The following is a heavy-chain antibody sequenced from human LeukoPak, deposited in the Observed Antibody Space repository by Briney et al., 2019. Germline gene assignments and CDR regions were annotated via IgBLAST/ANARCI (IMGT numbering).Heavy chain of an antibody. Sequence: GGALRLSCAASGFTFDDYGMSWVPQAPGKGVGWVSGINWSGRRTVYAESVKGRFTISRDNAKNSLYLQMNSLRAEDTALYYCARDTYCSGGSCLRDYWGQGTLVTVSS. V-gene: IGHV3-20*04. CDR2: INWSGRRT. J-gene: IGHJ4*02. CDR1: GFTFDDYG. D-gene: IGHD2-15*01. CDR3: ARDTYCSGGSCLRDY.